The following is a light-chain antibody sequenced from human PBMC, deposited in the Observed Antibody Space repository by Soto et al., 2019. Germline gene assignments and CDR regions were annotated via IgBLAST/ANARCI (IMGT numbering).Light chain of an antibody. J-gene: IGKJ3*01. CDR2: DAS. Sequence: EIVLTQSPSTLSLYPGERATLSCTASQSVSSYLAWYQQKPGHAPRLLIYDASNRATGIPARFSGSGSGTDFTRTISILEPEDFAVYYCQQPSNWPPTFGPGTKLDIK. V-gene: IGKV3-11*01. CDR1: QSVSSY. CDR3: QQPSNWPPT.